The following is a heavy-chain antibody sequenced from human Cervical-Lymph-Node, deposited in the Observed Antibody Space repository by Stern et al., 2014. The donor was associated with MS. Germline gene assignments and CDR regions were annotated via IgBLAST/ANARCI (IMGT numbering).Heavy chain of an antibody. CDR3: ARDCKLRRFGSRGWFDP. J-gene: IGHJ5*02. D-gene: IGHD3-10*01. CDR1: GYTFTSYD. V-gene: IGHV1-8*01. CDR2: MIPNSGNT. Sequence: VQLVESGAEVKKPGASVKVSCKAYGYTFTSYDINWVRQATGQGLEWMGWMIPNSGNTGYAQKFQGRVTMTRNTSISTAYMELSSLRSEDTAVYYCARDCKLRRFGSRGWFDPWGQGTLVTVSS.